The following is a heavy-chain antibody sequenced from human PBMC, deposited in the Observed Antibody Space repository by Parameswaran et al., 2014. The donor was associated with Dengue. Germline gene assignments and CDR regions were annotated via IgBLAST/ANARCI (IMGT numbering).Heavy chain of an antibody. Sequence: ISNARLGATGPGQGLEWMEGVIPIFGTANYAQKFQGRVTITADESTSTAYMELSSLRSEDTAVYYCARTNILGYCSSTSCAGWFDPWGQGTLVTVSS. CDR2: VIPIFGTA. V-gene: IGHV1-69*01. CDR1: ISNA. J-gene: IGHJ5*02. D-gene: IGHD2-2*01. CDR3: ARTNILGYCSSTSCAGWFDP.